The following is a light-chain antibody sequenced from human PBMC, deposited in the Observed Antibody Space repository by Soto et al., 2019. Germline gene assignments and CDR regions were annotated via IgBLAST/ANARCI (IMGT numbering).Light chain of an antibody. CDR2: SNN. CDR1: SSNIGSNT. J-gene: IGLJ1*01. V-gene: IGLV1-44*01. Sequence: QPVLTQPPSASGTPGQRVTISCSGSSSNIGSNTVNWYQQLPGTAPKLLIYSNNHRPSGVPDRFSGSKSGTSASLAISGLQSEDEADYYCAAWDDSLNVHYVFGTGTKLTVL. CDR3: AAWDDSLNVHYV.